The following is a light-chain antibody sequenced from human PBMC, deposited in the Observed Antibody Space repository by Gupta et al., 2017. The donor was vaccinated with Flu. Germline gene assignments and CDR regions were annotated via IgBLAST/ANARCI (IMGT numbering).Light chain of an antibody. V-gene: IGLV3-9*01. CDR2: RDS. Sequence: SYELTQPHPASVARGQTARITCGGNNIGSKNVHWDQQKPGQAPVLVIDRDSNRPSGIPGRSSSSTSGTTAPPIIGSAQAGEDAYYYCPVWDSSTVVFGGGTKLTVL. CDR1: NIGSKN. J-gene: IGLJ2*01. CDR3: PVWDSSTVV.